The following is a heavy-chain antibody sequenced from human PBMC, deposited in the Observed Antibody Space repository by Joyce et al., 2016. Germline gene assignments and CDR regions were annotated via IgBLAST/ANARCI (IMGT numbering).Heavy chain of an antibody. CDR3: ARGAQLELFGGFWYFDL. D-gene: IGHD1-1*01. J-gene: IGHJ2*01. CDR2: VSHSGST. V-gene: IGHV4-4*02. CDR1: GGSISSSHW. Sequence: QMQLQESGPGLVKPSGTLSLTCDVSGGSISSSHWWSWVRQPPGKGLEGIGEVSHSGSTTYMPYLKSRAFISVDKSKNQFSLRLISVTAADTAVYYCARGAQLELFGGFWYFDLWGRGTLVTVSS.